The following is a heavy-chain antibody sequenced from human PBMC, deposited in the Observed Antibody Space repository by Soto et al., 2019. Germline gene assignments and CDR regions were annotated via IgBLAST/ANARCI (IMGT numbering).Heavy chain of an antibody. Sequence: PSETLSLTCTVSGGSISSYYWSWIRQPPGKGLEWIGYIYYSGSTNYNPSLKSRVTISVDTSKNQFSLKLSSVTAADTDVYYCALVDTTHTADYWGQGTLVTVSS. J-gene: IGHJ4*02. D-gene: IGHD5-12*01. CDR1: GGSISSYY. CDR2: IYYSGST. V-gene: IGHV4-59*01. CDR3: ALVDTTHTADY.